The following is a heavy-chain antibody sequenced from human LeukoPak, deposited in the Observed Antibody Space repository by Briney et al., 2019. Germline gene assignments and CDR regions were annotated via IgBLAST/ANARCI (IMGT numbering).Heavy chain of an antibody. J-gene: IGHJ4*02. D-gene: IGHD3-10*01. Sequence: ETLSLTCSVSGGSISSYYWSWIRQPPGKGLEWVSSITGSGPYMLYADSVKHRFTISRDNTKNLLYLEMNSLRAEDTAMYFCVRDVGAVRGEVYFDYWGQGTLVTVSS. V-gene: IGHV3-21*06. CDR2: ITGSGPYM. CDR3: VRDVGAVRGEVYFDY. CDR1: GGSISSYY.